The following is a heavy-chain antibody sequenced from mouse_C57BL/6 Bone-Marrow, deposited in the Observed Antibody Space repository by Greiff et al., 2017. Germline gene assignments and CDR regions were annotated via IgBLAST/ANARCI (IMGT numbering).Heavy chain of an antibody. J-gene: IGHJ4*01. CDR3: TKITTVVANYAMDY. CDR2: IDPETGGT. D-gene: IGHD1-1*01. Sequence: VQLQQSGAELVRPGASVTLSCKASGYAFTDYEMHWVKQTPVHGLEWIGAIDPETGGTAYNQKFKGKAILTADKSSSTAYMELRSLTSEDSAVYYCTKITTVVANYAMDYCGQGPSATVSS. CDR1: GYAFTDYE. V-gene: IGHV1-15*01.